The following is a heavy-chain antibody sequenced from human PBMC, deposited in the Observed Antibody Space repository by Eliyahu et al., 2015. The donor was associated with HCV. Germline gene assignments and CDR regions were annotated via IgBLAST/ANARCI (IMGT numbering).Heavy chain of an antibody. CDR1: GFXFSSXS. V-gene: IGHV3-48*04. CDR2: ISSSSSTI. Sequence: EVQLVESGGGLVQPGGSLRLXXAAPGFXFSSXSMNWVRQAPGKGLGWVSYISSSSSTIYYADSVKGRFTISRDNAKKSLYLQMNSLRAEDTAVYYCARDSDGTGRAFDYWGQGTLVTVSS. D-gene: IGHD3-10*01. CDR3: ARDSDGTGRAFDY. J-gene: IGHJ4*02.